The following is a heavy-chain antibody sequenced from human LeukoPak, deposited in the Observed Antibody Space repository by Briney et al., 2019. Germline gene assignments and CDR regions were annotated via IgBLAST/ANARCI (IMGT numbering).Heavy chain of an antibody. V-gene: IGHV3-30-3*01. Sequence: QPGRSLRLSCAASGFTFSSYAMHWVRQAPGKGLEWVAVISYDGSNKYYADSVKGRFTISRDNSKNTLYLQMNSLRAEDTAVYYCARAYYYGSGSYRYYFDYWGQGTLVTVSS. J-gene: IGHJ4*02. CDR2: ISYDGSNK. CDR3: ARAYYYGSGSYRYYFDY. CDR1: GFTFSSYA. D-gene: IGHD3-10*01.